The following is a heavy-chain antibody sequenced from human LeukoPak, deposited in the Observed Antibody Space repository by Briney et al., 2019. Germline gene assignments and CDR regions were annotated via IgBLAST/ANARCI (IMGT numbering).Heavy chain of an antibody. D-gene: IGHD3-22*01. J-gene: IGHJ6*03. CDR3: AKYHLYDSSGYYAISLYYYYYYMDV. V-gene: IGHV3-30*18. CDR1: GFTFSSYG. Sequence: GGSLRLSCAASGFTFSSYGMHWVRQAPGKGLEWVAVISYDGSNKYYADSVKGRFTISRDNSKNTLYLQMNSLRAEVTAVYYCAKYHLYDSSGYYAISLYYYYYYMDVWGKGTTVTISS. CDR2: ISYDGSNK.